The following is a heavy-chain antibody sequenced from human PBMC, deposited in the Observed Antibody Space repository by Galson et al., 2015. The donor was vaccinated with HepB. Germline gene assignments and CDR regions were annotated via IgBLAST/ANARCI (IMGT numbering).Heavy chain of an antibody. J-gene: IGHJ4*02. CDR2: ISSSGNNI. D-gene: IGHD1-1*01. V-gene: IGHV3-48*02. CDR1: GFTFSSHS. CDR3: ARDASPTTDAWYYFDY. Sequence: SLRLSCAASGFTFSSHSMNWVRQAPGKGLEWIAYISSSGNNIYYADSVKGRFSISRDNANNAPYLQMDSLGDDDTAVYYCARDASPTTDAWYYFDYWGQGTLVTVSS.